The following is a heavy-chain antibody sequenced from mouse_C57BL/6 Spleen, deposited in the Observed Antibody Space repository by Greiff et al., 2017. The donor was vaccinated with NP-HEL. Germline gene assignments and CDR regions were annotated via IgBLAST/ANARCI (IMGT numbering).Heavy chain of an antibody. CDR1: GYAFSSYW. J-gene: IGHJ4*01. CDR3: ARRGLRPNYYAMDY. CDR2: IYPGDGDT. V-gene: IGHV1-80*01. Sequence: QVQLQQSGAELVKPGASVKISCKASGYAFSSYWMNWVKQRPGKGLEWIGQIYPGDGDTNYNGKFKGKATLTVDTSSSTAYMQLSSLTSEDSAVYYCARRGLRPNYYAMDYWGQGTSVTVSS. D-gene: IGHD2-4*01.